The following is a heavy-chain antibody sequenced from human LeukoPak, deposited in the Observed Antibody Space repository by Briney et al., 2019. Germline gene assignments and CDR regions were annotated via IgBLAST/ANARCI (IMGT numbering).Heavy chain of an antibody. CDR2: INPNSGGT. J-gene: IGHJ6*02. CDR3: ARDVVASVETSYGMDV. CDR1: GYTFTGYY. V-gene: IGHV1-2*02. D-gene: IGHD2-21*01. Sequence: GASVKVSCKASGYTFTGYYMHWVRQAPGQGLEWMGWINPNSGGTNYAQKFQGRVTMTRDTSISTAYMELSRLRSDDTAVYYCARDVVASVETSYGMDVWGQGTTVTVSS.